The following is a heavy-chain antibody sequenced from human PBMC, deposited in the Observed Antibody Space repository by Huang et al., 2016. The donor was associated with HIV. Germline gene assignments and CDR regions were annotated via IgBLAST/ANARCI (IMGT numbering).Heavy chain of an antibody. CDR2: IKHGGPS. CDR1: GASFGSYF. J-gene: IGHJ6*03. D-gene: IGHD3-3*01. V-gene: IGHV4-34*01. CDR3: ARLPTPSYYDTWSLSSVEEDFFYFNMDL. Sequence: QVRLEQWGEGVVKPSETLSLTCAVYGASFGSYFWSWIRQSPGKGLQWIGGIKHGGPSNYNPVFQSRVIMSVDTPKNQFSLSLRTMTAADAAIYYCARLPTPSYYDTWSLSSVEEDFFYFNMDLWGQGTPVIVSS.